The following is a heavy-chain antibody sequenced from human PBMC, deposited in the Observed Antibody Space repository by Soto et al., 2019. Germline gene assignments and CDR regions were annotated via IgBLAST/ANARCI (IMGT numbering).Heavy chain of an antibody. CDR2: IYPGDPDT. CDR1: GDSFTCYW. V-gene: IGHV5-51*01. J-gene: IGHJ3*02. D-gene: IGHD6-19*01. Sequence: GASLKIACKVSGDSFTCYWIGWVRQMPGKGLEWMGIIYPGDPDTRYSPSFQGQVTISADKSISTAYLQWSSLKASDTARYYCARPPSVAGRLGAFDIWGQGTMVTVSS. CDR3: ARPPSVAGRLGAFDI.